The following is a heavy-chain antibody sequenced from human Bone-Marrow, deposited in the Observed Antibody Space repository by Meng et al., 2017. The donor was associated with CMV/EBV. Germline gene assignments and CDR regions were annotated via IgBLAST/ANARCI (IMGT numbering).Heavy chain of an antibody. D-gene: IGHD3-3*01. CDR1: SLSSSGVG. CDR3: AHGYDFWSVFPRGWVDP. J-gene: IGHJ5*02. CDR2: SYWNDDK. V-gene: IGHV2-5*01. Sequence: SLSSSGVGVGWIRQPPGKALEWLALSYWNDDKRYSPSLKSRLTITKDTSKNQVVLTMTNMDPVDTATYYCAHGYDFWSVFPRGWVDPWGQGTLVTVSS.